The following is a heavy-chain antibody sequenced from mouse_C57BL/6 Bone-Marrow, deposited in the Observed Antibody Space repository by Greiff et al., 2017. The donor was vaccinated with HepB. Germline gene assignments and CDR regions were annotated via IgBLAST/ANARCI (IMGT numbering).Heavy chain of an antibody. Sequence: VMLVESGPGLVAPSQSLSITCTVSGFSLTSYAISWVRQPPGKGLEWLGVIWTGGGTNYNSALKSRLSISKDKSKSQVFLKMNSLKTDDTARYYCARDYTTVVEGYWYFDVWGTGTTVTVSS. V-gene: IGHV2-9-1*01. CDR1: GFSLTSYA. J-gene: IGHJ1*03. CDR2: IWTGGGT. D-gene: IGHD1-1*01. CDR3: ARDYTTVVEGYWYFDV.